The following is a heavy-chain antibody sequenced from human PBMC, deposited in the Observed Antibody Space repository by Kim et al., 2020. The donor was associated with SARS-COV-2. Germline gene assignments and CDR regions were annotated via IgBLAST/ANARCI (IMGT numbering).Heavy chain of an antibody. Sequence: SETLSLTCAVSGGSISSSNWWSWVRQPPGKGLEWIGEIYHSGSTNYNPSLKSRVTISVDKSKNQFSLKLSSVTAADTAVYYCASGVGATTGYYYGMDVWGQGSTVTVSS. CDR3: ASGVGATTGYYYGMDV. J-gene: IGHJ6*02. D-gene: IGHD1-26*01. V-gene: IGHV4-4*02. CDR1: GGSISSSNW. CDR2: IYHSGST.